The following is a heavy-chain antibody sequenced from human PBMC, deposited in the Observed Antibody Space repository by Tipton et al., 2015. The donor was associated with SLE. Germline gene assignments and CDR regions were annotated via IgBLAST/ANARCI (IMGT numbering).Heavy chain of an antibody. J-gene: IGHJ4*02. CDR3: AREPTGDSPYFDY. CDR2: IHYSGST. D-gene: IGHD7-27*01. V-gene: IGHV4-31*03. CDR1: GGSISGGGYY. Sequence: TLSLTCTVSGGSISGGGYYWSWIRQFSGKGLEWIGYIHYSGSTYYNPSLKSRVTISVDTSKNQFSLRVTSVTAADTAVYYCAREPTGDSPYFDYWGQGTLVTVSS.